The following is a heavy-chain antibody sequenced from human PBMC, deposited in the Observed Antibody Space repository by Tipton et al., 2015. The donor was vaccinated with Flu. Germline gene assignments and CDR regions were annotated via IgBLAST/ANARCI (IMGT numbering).Heavy chain of an antibody. CDR1: GGSVSSGSYY. Sequence: TLSLTCTVSGGSVSSGSYYWSWIRQPPGKGLEWIGYIYYSGSTNYNPSLKSRVTISVDTSKNQFSLKLSSVTAADTAVYYCARSGIVGATYYYYYMDVWGKGTTVTVSS. J-gene: IGHJ6*03. CDR3: ARSGIVGATYYYYYMDV. V-gene: IGHV4-61*01. CDR2: IYYSGST. D-gene: IGHD1-26*01.